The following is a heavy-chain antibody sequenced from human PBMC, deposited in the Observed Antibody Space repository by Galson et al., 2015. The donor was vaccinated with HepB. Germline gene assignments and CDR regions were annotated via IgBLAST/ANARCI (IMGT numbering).Heavy chain of an antibody. CDR3: ARDSGEMATKFALFDL. V-gene: IGHV4-31*03. J-gene: IGHJ2*01. CDR2: IYYSGST. Sequence: TLSLTCTVSGGSISSGGYYWSWIRQHPGKGLEWIGYIYYSGSTYYNPSLKSRVTISVDTSKNQFSLKLSSVTAADTAVYYCARDSGEMATKFALFDLWGRGTLVTVSS. CDR1: GGSISSGGYY. D-gene: IGHD5-24*01.